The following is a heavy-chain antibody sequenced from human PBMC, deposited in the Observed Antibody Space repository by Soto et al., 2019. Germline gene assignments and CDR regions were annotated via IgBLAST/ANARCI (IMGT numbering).Heavy chain of an antibody. J-gene: IGHJ6*03. V-gene: IGHV3-66*04. CDR1: GFTVSSNY. Sequence: GGSLRLSCAASGFTVSSNYMSWVRQAPGKGLEWVSVIYSGGSTYYADSVKGRFTISRDNSKNTLYLQMNSLRAEDTAVYYCARRMRYCSSTSCYDQYYMDGWGKGTTVTVSS. CDR3: ARRMRYCSSTSCYDQYYMDG. D-gene: IGHD2-2*01. CDR2: IYSGGST.